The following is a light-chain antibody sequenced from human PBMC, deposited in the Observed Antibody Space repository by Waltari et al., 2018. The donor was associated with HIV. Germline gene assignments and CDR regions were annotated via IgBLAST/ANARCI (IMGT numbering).Light chain of an antibody. CDR3: GTWDSSLSAVV. J-gene: IGLJ2*01. CDR2: ETK. V-gene: IGLV1-51*02. CDR1: SSNIGNNY. Sequence: QSVLTQPPSVSAAPGQKVTIPCSGSSSNIGNNYVSWYHQLPEPAPKLLIIETKQRPTEIPDRFSGAKSGTAATLGITGLQTGDEADYYCGTWDSSLSAVVFGGGTKVTVL.